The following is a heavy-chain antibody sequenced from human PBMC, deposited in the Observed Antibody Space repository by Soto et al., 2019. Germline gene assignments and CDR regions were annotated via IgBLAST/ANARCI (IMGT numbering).Heavy chain of an antibody. CDR1: GYSFTSYW. V-gene: IGHV5-10-1*01. D-gene: IGHD6-13*01. CDR3: ARHQEAAPYYYYYYGMDV. Sequence: GESLKISCKGSGYSFTSYWISWVRQMPGKGLEWMGRIDPSDSYTNYSPSFQGHVTISADKSISTAYLQWSSLKASDTAMYYCARHQEAAPYYYYYYGMDVWGHGTTVTVSS. CDR2: IDPSDSYT. J-gene: IGHJ6*02.